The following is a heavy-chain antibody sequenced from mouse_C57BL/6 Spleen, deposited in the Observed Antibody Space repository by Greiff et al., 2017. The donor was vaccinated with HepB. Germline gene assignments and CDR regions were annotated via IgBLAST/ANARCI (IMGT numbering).Heavy chain of an antibody. Sequence: QVQLKQSGAELVKPGASVKMSCKASGYTFTSYWITWVKQRPGQGLEWIGDIYPGSGSTNYNEKFKSKATLTVDTSSSTAYMQLSSLTSEDSAVYYCARRGEYAMDYWGQGTSVTVSS. J-gene: IGHJ4*01. CDR3: ARRGEYAMDY. CDR1: GYTFTSYW. CDR2: IYPGSGST. V-gene: IGHV1-55*01.